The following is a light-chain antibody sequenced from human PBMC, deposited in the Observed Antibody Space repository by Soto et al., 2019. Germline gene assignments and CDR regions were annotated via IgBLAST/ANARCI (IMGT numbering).Light chain of an antibody. J-gene: IGKJ2*01. Sequence: EIVMTQSPATLSVPPGGRATLSCRASQSVSSYLAWYQQRPGQPPRLLIYRASTRATGIPARFSGSGSGTEFSITISSLQSEDFAVYYCQQYSTWPPRYTCGQGTKLEI. CDR3: QQYSTWPPRYT. CDR1: QSVSSY. V-gene: IGKV3-15*01. CDR2: RAS.